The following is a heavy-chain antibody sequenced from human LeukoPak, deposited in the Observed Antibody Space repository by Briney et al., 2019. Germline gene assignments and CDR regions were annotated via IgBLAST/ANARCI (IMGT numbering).Heavy chain of an antibody. CDR3: ASDGGGSEYYIGY. Sequence: GESLGLSCADSGFTFSRNRMTWVRQAPGKGLEWVATVEKDGSEKYYVDAVKGRFTISRDNAKNSLYLQMNSLRPQDTAVYYCASDGGGSEYYIGYWGQGTLVTVSS. J-gene: IGHJ4*02. CDR2: VEKDGSEK. D-gene: IGHD2-15*01. CDR1: GFTFSRNR. V-gene: IGHV3-7*05.